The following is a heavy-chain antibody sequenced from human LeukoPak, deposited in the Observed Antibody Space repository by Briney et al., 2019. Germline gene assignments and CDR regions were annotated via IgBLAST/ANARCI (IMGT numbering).Heavy chain of an antibody. CDR3: ARDRYNYGAHDAFDI. CDR1: GFTFSNYA. D-gene: IGHD1-1*01. Sequence: AGGSQTLFCAATGFTFSNYAIHWGRQAPGKGLEWVAFISDDGSRQHYADSVKGRFTISRDNAKNSLFLQMNSLRGDDTAVYYCARDRYNYGAHDAFDIWGQGRMVTVSS. V-gene: IGHV3-30-3*01. CDR2: ISDDGSRQ. J-gene: IGHJ3*02.